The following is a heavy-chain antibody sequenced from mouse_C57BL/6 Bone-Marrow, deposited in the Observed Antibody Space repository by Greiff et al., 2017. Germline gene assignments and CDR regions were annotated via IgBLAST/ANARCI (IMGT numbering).Heavy chain of an antibody. CDR2: INPGSGGT. CDR3: SRWVGYAMDY. Sequence: QVQLQQSGAELVRPGTSVKVSCKASGYAFTNYLIEWVKQRPGQGLEWIGVINPGSGGTNYNEKFKGKATLTADKSSIKSYMQLSSLTSEDSAVYYCSRWVGYAMDYWGQGTSVTVSS. D-gene: IGHD1-1*02. CDR1: GYAFTNYL. V-gene: IGHV1-54*02. J-gene: IGHJ4*01.